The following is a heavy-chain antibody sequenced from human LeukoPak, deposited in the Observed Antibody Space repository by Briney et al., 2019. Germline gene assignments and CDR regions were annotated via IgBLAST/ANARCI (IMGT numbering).Heavy chain of an antibody. Sequence: GGSLRLSCAASGFTVSSNYMSWVRQAPGTGLEWVSVIYSGGSTYYADSVKGRFTISRDNSKNTLYLQMNSLRAEDTAVYYCARAGSSWYSNDAFDIWGQGTMVTVSS. CDR1: GFTVSSNY. CDR3: ARAGSSWYSNDAFDI. V-gene: IGHV3-53*01. J-gene: IGHJ3*02. D-gene: IGHD6-13*01. CDR2: IYSGGST.